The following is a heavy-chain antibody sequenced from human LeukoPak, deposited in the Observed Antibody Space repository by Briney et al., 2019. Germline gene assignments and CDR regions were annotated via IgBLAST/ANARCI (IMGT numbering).Heavy chain of an antibody. D-gene: IGHD1-1*01. J-gene: IGHJ4*02. Sequence: SQTLSLTCTVSGGSISSRSYYWGWIRQPPGKGLEWIGSIYYSGSTYYNPSLKSRVTISVDTSKNQFSLKLSSVTAADTAVYYCARRGKGTAGWGQGTLVTVSS. CDR2: IYYSGST. CDR3: ARRGKGTAG. V-gene: IGHV4-39*01. CDR1: GGSISSRSYY.